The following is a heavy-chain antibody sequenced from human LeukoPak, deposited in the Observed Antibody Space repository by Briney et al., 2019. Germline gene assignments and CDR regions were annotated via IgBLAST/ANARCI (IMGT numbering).Heavy chain of an antibody. Sequence: SETLSLTCSISGDSTNTYFWSWIRQPPGKGLEWIGYLYYTGTTNYNPSLNSRVTISVDTSKNQFSLKVNSVTAADTGVYYCASKSTDHGELRFDYWGQGTLVTVSS. CDR3: ASKSTDHGELRFDY. CDR1: GDSTNTYF. D-gene: IGHD4-17*01. CDR2: LYYTGTT. V-gene: IGHV4-59*01. J-gene: IGHJ4*02.